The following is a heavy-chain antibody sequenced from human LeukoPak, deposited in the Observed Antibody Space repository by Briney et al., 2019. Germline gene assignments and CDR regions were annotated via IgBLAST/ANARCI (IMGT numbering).Heavy chain of an antibody. V-gene: IGHV4-34*01. CDR2: INHSGST. CDR1: GGSFSGYY. Sequence: SETLSLTCAVYGGSFSGYYWSWIRQPPGKGLEWIGEINHSGSTNYNPSLKSRVTISVDTSKNQFSLKLSSVTAADTAVYYCARQRLEGSGWSVRSIYPDYWGQGTLVTVSS. D-gene: IGHD6-19*01. J-gene: IGHJ4*02. CDR3: ARQRLEGSGWSVRSIYPDY.